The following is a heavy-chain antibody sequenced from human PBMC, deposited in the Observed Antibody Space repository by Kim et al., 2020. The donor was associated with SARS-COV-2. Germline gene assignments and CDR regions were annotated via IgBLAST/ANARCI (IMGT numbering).Heavy chain of an antibody. Sequence: GGSLRLSCAASGFTFSSYAMSWVRQAPGKGLEWVSAISGSGGSTYYADSVKGRFTISRDNSKNTLYLQMNSLRAEDTAVYYCAKDQGGYGDYISFDYWGQGTLVTVSS. CDR2: ISGSGGST. V-gene: IGHV3-23*01. D-gene: IGHD4-17*01. CDR1: GFTFSSYA. CDR3: AKDQGGYGDYISFDY. J-gene: IGHJ4*02.